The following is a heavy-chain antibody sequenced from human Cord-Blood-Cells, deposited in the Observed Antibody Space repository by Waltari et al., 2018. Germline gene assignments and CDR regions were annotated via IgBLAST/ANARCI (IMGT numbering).Heavy chain of an antibody. D-gene: IGHD3-10*01. CDR1: GYSFTSYW. J-gene: IGHJ6*02. V-gene: IGHV5-51*03. CDR2: IYPCDSDT. CDR3: VTTARGPYYYGSGSSYGMDV. Sequence: EVQLVQSGAEVKKPGESLKISCKGSGYSFTSYWHGWVRQMPGKGLGWMGIIYPCDSDTRYSPSFQGQVTISADKSISTAYLQWSSLKASDTAMYYCVTTARGPYYYGSGSSYGMDVWGQGTTVTVSS.